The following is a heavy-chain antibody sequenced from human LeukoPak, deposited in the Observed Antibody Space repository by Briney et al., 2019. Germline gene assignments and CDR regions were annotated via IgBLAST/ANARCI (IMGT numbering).Heavy chain of an antibody. J-gene: IGHJ1*01. D-gene: IGHD6-19*01. CDR2: ISGGGGST. V-gene: IGHV3-23*01. CDR3: AKDPWLTSEYFQH. Sequence: AGGSLRLSCAASGFTFSSYAMSWVCQAPGKGLEWVSAISGGGGSTYYADSVKGRFTISRDNSKNTLYLQMNSLRAEDTAVYYCAKDPWLTSEYFQHWGQGTLVTVSS. CDR1: GFTFSSYA.